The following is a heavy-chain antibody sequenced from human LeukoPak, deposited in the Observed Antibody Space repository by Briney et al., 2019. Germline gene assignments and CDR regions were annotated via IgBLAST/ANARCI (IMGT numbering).Heavy chain of an antibody. D-gene: IGHD2-15*01. CDR2: ISRSSSYI. CDR3: ARDEAHRVVGLDSFGI. CDR1: GSTFSSYS. J-gene: IGHJ3*02. Sequence: GGSVRLSCLASGSTFSSYSMNWARHARGEGLEWVSYISRSSSYIYYAYSVKGRFTIARDNGNNSQYLQMTSLRTDDTAGYYCARDEAHRVVGLDSFGIWAQGTRVRVSS. V-gene: IGHV3-21*05.